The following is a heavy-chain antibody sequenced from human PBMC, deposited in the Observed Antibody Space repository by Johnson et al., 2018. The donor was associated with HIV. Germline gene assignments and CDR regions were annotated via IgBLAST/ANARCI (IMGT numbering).Heavy chain of an antibody. CDR3: ARTQVYSSSRDDAFDI. CDR1: DFTFTNNA. Sequence: QMQLVESGGGLVQPGGSLRLSCAASDFTFTNNAIHWVRQAPGKGLEWVAVVSYDGSERYYADSVKGRFTISRDSSKNTLYLQMSGLRIEDTAVYYCARTQVYSSSRDDAFDIWGQGTMVTVSS. D-gene: IGHD6-13*01. J-gene: IGHJ3*02. V-gene: IGHV3-30*14. CDR2: VSYDGSER.